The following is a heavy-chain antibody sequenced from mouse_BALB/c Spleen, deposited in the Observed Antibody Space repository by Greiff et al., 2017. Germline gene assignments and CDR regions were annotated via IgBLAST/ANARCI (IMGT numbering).Heavy chain of an antibody. V-gene: IGHV14-4*02. J-gene: IGHJ4*01. CDR1: GFNINDYY. CDR3: NAFWPTVGAPYAMDY. D-gene: IGHD1-1*01. CDR2: IDPENGDT. Sequence: EVQLQQSGAELVRSGASVKLSCTASGFNINDYYMHWVKQRPEQGLEWIGWIDPENGDTEYAPKFQGKATLTADTSSNTAYLQLSSLTSEDTAVYYCNAFWPTVGAPYAMDYWGQGTSVTVSS.